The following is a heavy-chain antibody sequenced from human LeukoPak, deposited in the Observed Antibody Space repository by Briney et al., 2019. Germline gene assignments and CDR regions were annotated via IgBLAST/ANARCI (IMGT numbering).Heavy chain of an antibody. CDR2: IRQDGDTK. D-gene: IGHD6-13*01. CDR1: GFPFNAYW. J-gene: IGHJ4*02. CDR3: ARSLPYGTTWYGRSDF. Sequence: GGSLRLSCAASGFPFNAYWMTWVRQAPGKGLEWVANIRQDGDTKYYVDSVKGRFTISGDNAMNSLYLQMNSLRAVDTAIYYCARSLPYGTTWYGRSDFWGQGTLVTVSS. V-gene: IGHV3-7*03.